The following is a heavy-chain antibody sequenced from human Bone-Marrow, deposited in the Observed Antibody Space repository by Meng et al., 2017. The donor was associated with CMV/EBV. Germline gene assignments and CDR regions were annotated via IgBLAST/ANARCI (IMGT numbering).Heavy chain of an antibody. J-gene: IGHJ5*02. D-gene: IGHD1-26*01. CDR2: IYHSAST. CDR1: GGSISSCVYS. CDR3: ARVGNGYWFDP. V-gene: IGHV4-30-2*01. Sequence: CAGSGGSISSCVYSLSWIRHPPGNGLGWIGYIYHSASTSYNPSLKSRVTISIDRSKNQFSLKLSSVTAADTAVYDCARVGNGYWFDPWGQGTLVTVSS.